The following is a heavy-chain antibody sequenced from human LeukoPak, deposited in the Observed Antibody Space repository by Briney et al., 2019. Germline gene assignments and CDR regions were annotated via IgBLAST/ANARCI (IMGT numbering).Heavy chain of an antibody. J-gene: IGHJ4*02. V-gene: IGHV3-53*01. CDR3: ARDQATSGGGLDS. Sequence: GGSLRLSCAASGFTVSGTHMSWVRQAAGKGLEWVSAIYTGGTTYYSDSVEGRFTISRDKSKNTLYLQMDSLRVEDTAVYYCARDQATSGGGLDSWGQGTLVTVSS. CDR1: GFTVSGTH. D-gene: IGHD3-16*01. CDR2: IYTGGTT.